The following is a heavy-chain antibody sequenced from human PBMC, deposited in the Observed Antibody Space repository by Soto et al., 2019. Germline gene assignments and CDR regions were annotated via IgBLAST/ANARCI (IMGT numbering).Heavy chain of an antibody. Sequence: VRLVQSGGGLAKPGESLRLSCEASGFTFSYFTMNWVRQAPGKGLEWVSSITGSSSSTYYTDSVQGRFSISRDNAKNPLFLEMNSLRAEDTDVYYCARISIQEEYYFDYWGQGVLVTVSS. J-gene: IGHJ4*02. D-gene: IGHD1-1*01. CDR3: ARISIQEEYYFDY. V-gene: IGHV3-21*01. CDR2: ITGSSSST. CDR1: GFTFSYFT.